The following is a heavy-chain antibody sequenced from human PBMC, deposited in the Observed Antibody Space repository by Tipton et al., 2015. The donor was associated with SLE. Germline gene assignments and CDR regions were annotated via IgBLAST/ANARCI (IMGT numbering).Heavy chain of an antibody. V-gene: IGHV3-7*01. J-gene: IGHJ2*01. D-gene: IGHD2/OR15-2a*01. Sequence: SLRLSCAASGFTFDDYGMSWVRQAPGKGLEWVANIKFDGSEVAYVDSVKGRFTVSKDNANNLLYLQMNSLRVDGTAVYYCARDPEYGAVDLWGRGTLVTVSS. CDR1: GFTFDDYG. CDR3: ARDPEYGAVDL. CDR2: IKFDGSEV.